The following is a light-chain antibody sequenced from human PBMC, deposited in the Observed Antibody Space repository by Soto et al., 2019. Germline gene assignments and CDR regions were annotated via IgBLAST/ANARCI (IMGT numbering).Light chain of an antibody. J-gene: IGLJ1*01. Sequence: QSVLTQPPSVSGAPGQRVTSSCTGSSSNIGAGYDVRWYQQLPGTAPKLLSYGNNNRPSGVPDRFSGSKSGTSASLAITGLQAEDEADYYCQSDDTSLRAYVFGSGTKLTVL. CDR3: QSDDTSLRAYV. CDR2: GNN. CDR1: SSNIGAGYD. V-gene: IGLV1-40*01.